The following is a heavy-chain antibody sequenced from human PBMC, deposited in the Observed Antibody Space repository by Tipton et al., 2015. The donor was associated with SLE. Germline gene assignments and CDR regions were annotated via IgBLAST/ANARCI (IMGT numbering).Heavy chain of an antibody. CDR2: IRYDGSNK. Sequence: GSLRLSCAASGFTFSNYGMHWVRQAPGKGLEWVAFIRYDGSNKYYADSVKGRFTISRDNSKNTLYLQMNSLRAEDTAVYYCAAPWVAAAGYFDYWGQGTLVTVSS. CDR3: AAPWVAAAGYFDY. CDR1: GFTFSNYG. V-gene: IGHV3-30*02. D-gene: IGHD6-13*01. J-gene: IGHJ4*02.